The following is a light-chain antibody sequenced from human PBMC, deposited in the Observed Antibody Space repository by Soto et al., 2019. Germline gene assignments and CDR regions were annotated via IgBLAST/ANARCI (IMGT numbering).Light chain of an antibody. J-gene: IGLJ2*01. CDR1: SGHSTYI. Sequence: QSVLTQSSSASASLGPSVKLTCTLSSGHSTYIIAWHQQQPGKAPRYLMKLEGSGSYNKGSGVPDRFSGSRSGADRYLTISNLQSEDEADYYCETWDSNSRVFGGGTKLTVL. V-gene: IGLV4-60*03. CDR3: ETWDSNSRV. CDR2: LEGSGSY.